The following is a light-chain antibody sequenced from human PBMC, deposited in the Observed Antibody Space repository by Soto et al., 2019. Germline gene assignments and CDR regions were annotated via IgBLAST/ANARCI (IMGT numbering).Light chain of an antibody. V-gene: IGKV3-20*01. CDR1: QSVSSY. CDR3: QQYGSSLIT. J-gene: IGKJ5*01. CDR2: DAS. Sequence: EIVLTQSPGTLSLSPGERATLPCRASQSVSSYLAWYQQKPGQAPRLLIYDASNRATGIPARFSGSGSGTDFTLTISRLEPEDFAVYYCQQYGSSLITFGQGTRLEI.